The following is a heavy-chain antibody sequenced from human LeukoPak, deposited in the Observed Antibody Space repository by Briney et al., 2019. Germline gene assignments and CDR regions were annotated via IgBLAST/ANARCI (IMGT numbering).Heavy chain of an antibody. CDR1: GFTFSSYG. D-gene: IGHD2-2*01. CDR3: AKGGSCSSTSCYFDY. J-gene: IGHJ4*02. V-gene: IGHV3-30*18. CDR2: ISYDGSNK. Sequence: GRSLRLSCAASGFTFSSYGMHWVRQAPGKGLEWVAVISYDGSNKYYADSVKGRFTISRDNSKSTLYLQMSSLRAEDTAVYYCAKGGSCSSTSCYFDYWGQGTLVTVSS.